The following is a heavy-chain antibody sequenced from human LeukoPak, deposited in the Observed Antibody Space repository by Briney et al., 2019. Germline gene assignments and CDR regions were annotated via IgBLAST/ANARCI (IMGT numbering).Heavy chain of an antibody. CDR3: AKSRGSSYYYAPFDY. V-gene: IGHV3-23*01. D-gene: IGHD3-22*01. CDR1: GFTFSNYA. J-gene: IGHJ4*02. CDR2: ISGSAGST. Sequence: PGGSLRLSCAASGFTFSNYAMNWVRQAPGKGLEWVSGISGSAGSTYNADSVKGRFTISRGNSKNTLYLQMNSLRAEDTAIYYCAKSRGSSYYYAPFDYWGQGTLVTASS.